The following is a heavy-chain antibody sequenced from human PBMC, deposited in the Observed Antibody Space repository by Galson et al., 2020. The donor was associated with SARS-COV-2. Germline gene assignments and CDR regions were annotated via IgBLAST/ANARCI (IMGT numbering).Heavy chain of an antibody. CDR3: ARELYDNLAVYYYGMDV. Sequence: SGPTLVKTTQTLTLTCTFSGFSLSTSGMRVSWIRQPPGKALEGLARIEWDDGKFYSTSLNTRLTITKDTSKNQVVLTMTNMDPVDTATYYCARELYDNLAVYYYGMDVWGQGTTVTVTS. J-gene: IGHJ6*02. CDR1: GFSLSTSGMR. V-gene: IGHV2-70*04. D-gene: IGHD3-9*01. CDR2: IEWDDGK.